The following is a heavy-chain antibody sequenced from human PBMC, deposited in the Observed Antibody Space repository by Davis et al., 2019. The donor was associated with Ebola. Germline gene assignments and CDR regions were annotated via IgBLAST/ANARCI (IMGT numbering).Heavy chain of an antibody. V-gene: IGHV4-39*07. D-gene: IGHD1-26*01. CDR2: MYYSGST. Sequence: MPSETLSLTCTVSGGSISNRNYYWGWIRQPPGKGLEWIGSMYYSGSTNYNPSLKSRVTISVDTSKNQFSLKLSSVTAADTAVYYCARRVGAFGGDFDYWGQGTRVTVSS. CDR3: ARRVGAFGGDFDY. J-gene: IGHJ4*02. CDR1: GGSISNRNYY.